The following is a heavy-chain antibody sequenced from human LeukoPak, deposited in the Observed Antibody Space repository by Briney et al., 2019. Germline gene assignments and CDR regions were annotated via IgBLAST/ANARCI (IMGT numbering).Heavy chain of an antibody. Sequence: ASVKVSCKASGYTFTSYTMNWVRQAPGQGLEWMGWINTNTGNPMYAQGFTGRFVFSLDISVSTAYLQISSLEAEDTAIYYCAREAYGSGSYHFDYWGQGTLVTASS. CDR2: INTNTGNP. J-gene: IGHJ4*02. CDR3: AREAYGSGSYHFDY. CDR1: GYTFTSYT. D-gene: IGHD3-10*01. V-gene: IGHV7-4-1*02.